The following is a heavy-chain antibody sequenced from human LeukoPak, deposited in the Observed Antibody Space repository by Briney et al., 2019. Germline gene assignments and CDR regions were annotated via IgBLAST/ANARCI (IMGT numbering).Heavy chain of an antibody. CDR3: AKGRKRTTVTTFDY. Sequence: GGSLRLSCAASGFTFSSYAMSWVRQAPGKGLEWVSAISGSGGSTYYADSVKGRFTISRDNSKSTLYLQMNSLRAEDTAVYYCAKGRKRTTVTTFDYWGQGTLVTVSS. D-gene: IGHD4-17*01. V-gene: IGHV3-23*01. J-gene: IGHJ4*02. CDR2: ISGSGGST. CDR1: GFTFSSYA.